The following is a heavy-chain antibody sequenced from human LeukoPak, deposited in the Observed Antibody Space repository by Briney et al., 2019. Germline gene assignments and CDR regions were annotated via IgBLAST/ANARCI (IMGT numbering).Heavy chain of an antibody. D-gene: IGHD1-26*01. Sequence: ASVKVSCKAYGYTFTGYYMHWVRQAPGQGLEWMGPINPNSGGTNYAQKFQGRVTMTRDTSISTAYMALSRLRSDDTAVYYCARVVGGSYFSGLGYWGQGTLVTVSS. CDR3: ARVVGGSYFSGLGY. J-gene: IGHJ4*02. CDR2: INPNSGGT. CDR1: GYTFTGYY. V-gene: IGHV1-2*06.